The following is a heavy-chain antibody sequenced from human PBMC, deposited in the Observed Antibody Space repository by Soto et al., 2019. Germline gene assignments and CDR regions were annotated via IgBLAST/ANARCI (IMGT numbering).Heavy chain of an antibody. V-gene: IGHV4-31*03. J-gene: IGHJ4*02. Sequence: SETLSLTCTVSGGSISSGGYYWSWIRQHPGKGLEWIGYIYYSGSTYYNPSLKSRVTISVDTSKNQFSLKLSSVTAADTAVYYCARGGRLELRFGYWGQGTLVTVSS. CDR1: GGSISSGGYY. CDR3: ARGGRLELRFGY. CDR2: IYYSGST. D-gene: IGHD1-7*01.